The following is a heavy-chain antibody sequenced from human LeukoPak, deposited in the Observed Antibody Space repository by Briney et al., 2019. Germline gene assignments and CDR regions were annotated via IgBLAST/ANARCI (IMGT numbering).Heavy chain of an antibody. V-gene: IGHV3-48*03. CDR1: GFTFSSYE. CDR2: IISSGSTI. D-gene: IGHD3-22*01. CDR3: ARGPGTGYYQNYYFGF. Sequence: GGSLRLSCAASGFTFSSYEMNWVRQAPGKGLEWISYIISSGSTIYYADSVKGRLTISRDNVKNSLDLQMNSLRAEDTAVYYCARGPGTGYYQNYYFGFWGQGTLVTVSS. J-gene: IGHJ4*02.